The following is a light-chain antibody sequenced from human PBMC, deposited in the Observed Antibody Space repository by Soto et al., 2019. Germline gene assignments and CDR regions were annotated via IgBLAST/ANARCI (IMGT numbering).Light chain of an antibody. V-gene: IGLV1-51*01. CDR3: GTWDSSLSAVV. J-gene: IGLJ2*01. CDR2: DNN. Sequence: QSVLTQPPSVSAAPGQKVTISCSGSSSNIGNNYASWYQQFPGTAPKLLIYDNNKRPSGIPDRFSGSKSGTSATLDITGLQTGDEADYYCGTWDSSLSAVVFGGGTKLTVL. CDR1: SSNIGNNY.